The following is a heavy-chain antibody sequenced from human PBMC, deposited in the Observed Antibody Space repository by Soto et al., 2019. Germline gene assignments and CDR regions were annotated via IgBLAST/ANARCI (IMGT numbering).Heavy chain of an antibody. Sequence: EVQLLESGGGLVQPGGSLRLSCAASGFTFGGYAMSWVRQAPGRGLEWVSGISGSAGRTYYADSVKGRFTISRDNSKNTLFLQMNSLRAEDTAIYYCAKTEEYCGFNCYTADHWGQGTLVTVSS. CDR2: ISGSAGRT. V-gene: IGHV3-23*01. CDR3: AKTEEYCGFNCYTADH. J-gene: IGHJ1*01. D-gene: IGHD2-21*02. CDR1: GFTFGGYA.